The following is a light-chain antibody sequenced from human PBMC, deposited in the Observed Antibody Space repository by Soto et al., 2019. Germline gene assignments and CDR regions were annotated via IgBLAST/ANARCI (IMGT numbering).Light chain of an antibody. CDR1: QRVSARY. J-gene: IGKJ5*01. V-gene: IGKV3-20*01. CDR3: QQYGTSPIT. CDR2: DAS. Sequence: EIVLTQSPGTLSLSPGERATLSCRANQRVSARYLAWYQQKPGQAPRLLIYDASSRATGIPDRFSGSGSGTDFTLTINRLEPEDFAVYYCQQYGTSPITFGQGTRLEIK.